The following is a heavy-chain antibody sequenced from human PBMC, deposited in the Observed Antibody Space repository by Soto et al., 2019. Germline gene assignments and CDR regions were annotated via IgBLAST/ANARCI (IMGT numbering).Heavy chain of an antibody. CDR1: GFTFSSYA. J-gene: IGHJ4*02. Sequence: HPGGSLRLSCAASGFTFSSYAMSWVRQAPGKGLEWVSAISGSGGSTYYADSVKGRFTISRDNSKNTLYLQMNSLRAEDTAVYYCAKDGGIAARRTDIFGGDFDYWGQGTLVTVSS. V-gene: IGHV3-23*01. D-gene: IGHD6-6*01. CDR2: ISGSGGST. CDR3: AKDGGIAARRTDIFGGDFDY.